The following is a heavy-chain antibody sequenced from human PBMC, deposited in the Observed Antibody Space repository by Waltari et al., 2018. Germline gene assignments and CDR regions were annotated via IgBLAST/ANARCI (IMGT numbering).Heavy chain of an antibody. V-gene: IGHV5-51*01. Sequence: EVQLVQSGAEVKKPGESPTISCTGSGYSFTSYWIGWVRQRPGKGLGWMGIIYPGYSDTRYSPSFQGQVTISADKSISNAYLQWSSLKASDTAMYYCARQGQAAGLGAFDIWGQGTMVTVSS. CDR3: ARQGQAAGLGAFDI. CDR1: GYSFTSYW. D-gene: IGHD6-25*01. J-gene: IGHJ3*02. CDR2: IYPGYSDT.